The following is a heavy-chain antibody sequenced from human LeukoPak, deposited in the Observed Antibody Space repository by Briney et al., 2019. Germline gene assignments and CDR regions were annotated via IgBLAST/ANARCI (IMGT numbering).Heavy chain of an antibody. CDR3: ALGTINKDYYFGMDV. Sequence: GGSLRLSCAASGFTFSDYYMTWLRQAPGKGLEWLSYISNSGSTVFYADSVKGRFTVSRDSAKRSLYLQIESLRDDDTAVYHCALGTINKDYYFGMDVWGQGTTVTVSS. J-gene: IGHJ6*02. V-gene: IGHV3-11*01. CDR1: GFTFSDYY. D-gene: IGHD2-8*01. CDR2: ISNSGSTV.